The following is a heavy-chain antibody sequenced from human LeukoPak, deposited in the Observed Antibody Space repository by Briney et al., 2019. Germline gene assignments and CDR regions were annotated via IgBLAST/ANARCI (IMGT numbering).Heavy chain of an antibody. V-gene: IGHV6-1*01. CDR3: ARSNVDYDFDY. CDR1: ADSLSRNRAS. D-gene: IGHD4-17*01. Sequence: SQTLSLICAISADSLSRNRASCTWISQSPSRGLDWLGRTYYRSKWYTDYAVSVKSRITINPDTSKNQFSLQLNSVTPEDTAVYYCARSNVDYDFDYWGRGTLVSVSS. CDR2: TYYRSKWYT. J-gene: IGHJ4*02.